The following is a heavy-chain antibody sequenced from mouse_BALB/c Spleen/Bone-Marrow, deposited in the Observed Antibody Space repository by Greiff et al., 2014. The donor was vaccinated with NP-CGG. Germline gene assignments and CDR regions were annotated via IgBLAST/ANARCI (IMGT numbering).Heavy chain of an antibody. Sequence: EVQLQQSGPELVKPGASVKISCKASGYTFTDYNMHWVKQSHGKSLEWIGYIYPYNGGTGYNQKFKSKATLTVDNSSSTAYMDLRSLTSEDSAVYYCARLGRDYWSQGTTLTVSS. CDR2: IYPYNGGT. D-gene: IGHD4-1*01. CDR3: ARLGRDY. V-gene: IGHV1S29*02. CDR1: GYTFTDYN. J-gene: IGHJ2*01.